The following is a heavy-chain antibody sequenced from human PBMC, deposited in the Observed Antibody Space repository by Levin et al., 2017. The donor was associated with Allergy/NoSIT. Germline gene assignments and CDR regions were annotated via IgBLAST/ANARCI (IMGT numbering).Heavy chain of an antibody. Sequence: GGSLRLSCKGSGYSFNNYWIAWVRQIPGKGLEWMGIIYPGDFDTRYSPSFQGQVTISSDKSISTAYLQWSSLKASDTAMYYCARLRIVGAFTVRWVDVWGQGTTVTVSS. CDR1: GYSFNNYW. J-gene: IGHJ6*02. CDR3: ARLRIVGAFTVRWVDV. V-gene: IGHV5-51*01. D-gene: IGHD1-26*01. CDR2: IYPGDFDT.